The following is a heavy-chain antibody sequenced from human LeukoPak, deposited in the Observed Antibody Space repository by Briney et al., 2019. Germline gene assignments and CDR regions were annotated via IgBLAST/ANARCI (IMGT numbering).Heavy chain of an antibody. CDR1: GFTFTRFW. J-gene: IGHJ4*02. V-gene: IGHV3-7*01. Sequence: GGSLSLSCAASGFTFTRFWMSWVGQAPGKGLEWVANIKQDGSERYYVDSVKGRFTISRDNAKNSLYLQMNSLRAEDTGVYYCAGSGWQVYLDYWGQGALVTVSS. D-gene: IGHD6-19*01. CDR3: AGSGWQVYLDY. CDR2: IKQDGSER.